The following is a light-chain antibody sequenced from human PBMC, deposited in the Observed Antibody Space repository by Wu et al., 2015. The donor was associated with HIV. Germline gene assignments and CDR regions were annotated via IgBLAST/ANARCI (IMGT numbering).Light chain of an antibody. Sequence: DIQMTQSPSSLSASVGDRVTITCRASQNIDSYLNWYQQKPGKAPKLLIYAASSLQSKVPSRFSGSGSGTDFTLTISSLQPEDFATYYCQQSYSTPRYSFGQGTKLE. J-gene: IGKJ2*03. CDR3: QQSYSTPRYS. CDR1: QNIDSY. CDR2: AAS. V-gene: IGKV1-39*01.